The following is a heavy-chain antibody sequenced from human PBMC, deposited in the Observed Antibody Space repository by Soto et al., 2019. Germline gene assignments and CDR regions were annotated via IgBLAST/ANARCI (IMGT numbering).Heavy chain of an antibody. CDR2: IYYSGST. CDR3: ARVRVRYGLEL. Sequence: QVQLQESGPGLVKPSETLSLTCTVSGGSISSYYWSWIRQPPGKGLEWIGYIYYSGSTNYNPSLKSRVPISVDSSKNKFSLKLSSVTAAHTAVYYCARVRVRYGLELWGQGTLVTVSS. D-gene: IGHD3-10*01. V-gene: IGHV4-59*01. CDR1: GGSISSYY. J-gene: IGHJ4*02.